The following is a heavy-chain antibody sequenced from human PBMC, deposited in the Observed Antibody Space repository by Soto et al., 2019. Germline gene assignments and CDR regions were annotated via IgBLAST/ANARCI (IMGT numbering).Heavy chain of an antibody. J-gene: IGHJ4*02. CDR3: ARAGGLELPPG. D-gene: IGHD3-3*01. V-gene: IGHV3-48*02. Sequence: EVQLVESGGGLVQPGGSLRLSCAASGFTFSSYSMNWVRQAPGKGLEWVSYISSSSSTIYYADSVKGRFTISRDNAKTSLSLTMNRLRDEATAVYECARAGGLELPPGWGQGTLVTVSS. CDR2: ISSSSSTI. CDR1: GFTFSSYS.